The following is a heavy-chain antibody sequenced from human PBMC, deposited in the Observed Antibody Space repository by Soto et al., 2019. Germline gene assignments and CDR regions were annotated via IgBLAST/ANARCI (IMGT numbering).Heavy chain of an antibody. V-gene: IGHV3-23*01. D-gene: IGHD3-9*01. CDR1: GFIFSSFA. CDR3: AKDHRGGGGDYDILNCYDY. Sequence: EVQLLESGGGLVQPGGSLRLSCAASGFIFSSFAMTWVRQARGKGLEWVSAISGSGGGTYYAHSVKGRFTISRETSKNTLYLQMNSLRAEDTAVYYCAKDHRGGGGDYDILNCYDYWGHGTIMTVSS. J-gene: IGHJ4*01. CDR2: ISGSGGGT.